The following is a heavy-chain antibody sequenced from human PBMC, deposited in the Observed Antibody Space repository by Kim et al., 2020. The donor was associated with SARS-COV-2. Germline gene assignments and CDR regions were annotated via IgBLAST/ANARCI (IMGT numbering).Heavy chain of an antibody. Sequence: DSVKARFTISRHNSKNRLYLQMNILRAEDTAVYYCAREFGRYGSGSFYDYWGQGTLVTVSS. CDR3: AREFGRYGSGSFYDY. D-gene: IGHD3-10*01. V-gene: IGHV3-53*01. J-gene: IGHJ4*02.